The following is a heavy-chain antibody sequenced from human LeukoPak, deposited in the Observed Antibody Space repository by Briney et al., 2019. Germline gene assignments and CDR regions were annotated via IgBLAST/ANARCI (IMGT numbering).Heavy chain of an antibody. CDR3: ARDIVPV. CDR1: GFIFSNYG. V-gene: IGHV3-30*02. D-gene: IGHD2-8*01. Sequence: GGSPRLSCAASGFIFSNYGIHWVRQAPGKGLQWVAFIRYDGSEKYYVDSVKGRFTISRDNAKNSLYLQMNSLRAEDTAVYYCARDIVPVWGQGTLVTVSS. J-gene: IGHJ4*02. CDR2: IRYDGSEK.